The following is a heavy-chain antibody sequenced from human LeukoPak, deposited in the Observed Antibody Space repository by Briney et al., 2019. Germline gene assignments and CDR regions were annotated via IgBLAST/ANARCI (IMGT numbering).Heavy chain of an antibody. CDR2: IIPIFGTA. Sequence: ASVEVSCKASGGTFSSYAISWVRQAPGQGLEWMGGIIPIFGTANYAQKFQGRVTITADKSTSTAYMELSSLRSEDTAVYYCASPLPNYYDSSGYSVYYMDVWGKGTTVTVSS. D-gene: IGHD3-22*01. CDR1: GGTFSSYA. V-gene: IGHV1-69*06. J-gene: IGHJ6*03. CDR3: ASPLPNYYDSSGYSVYYMDV.